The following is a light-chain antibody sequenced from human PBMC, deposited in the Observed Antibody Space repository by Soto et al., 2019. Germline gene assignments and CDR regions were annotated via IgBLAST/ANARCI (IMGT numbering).Light chain of an antibody. CDR1: RTNIGAGYD. Sequence: QSVLTQPPSVSGAPGQRVTISCTGSRTNIGAGYDVHWYQHLPGTVPKLLIYGNSNRPSGVPDRFSGSKSGTSASLAITGLQDEDEADYYCQSYDSSLSNVFGTGTKLTVL. CDR3: QSYDSSLSNV. CDR2: GNS. J-gene: IGLJ1*01. V-gene: IGLV1-40*01.